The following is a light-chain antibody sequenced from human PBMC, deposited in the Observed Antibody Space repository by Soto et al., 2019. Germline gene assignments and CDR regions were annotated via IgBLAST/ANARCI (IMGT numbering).Light chain of an antibody. V-gene: IGLV1-40*01. Sequence: QSVLTQPPSVSGAPGQRVTISCTGSRSNIGAHYAVHWYQQLPGTAPKVLIYRNTNRPSGVPGRFSGSKSGTSASLAITGLQAEDEADYYCQSYDRRLSGSVVFGGGTKVTVL. J-gene: IGLJ2*01. CDR2: RNT. CDR1: RSNIGAHYA. CDR3: QSYDRRLSGSVV.